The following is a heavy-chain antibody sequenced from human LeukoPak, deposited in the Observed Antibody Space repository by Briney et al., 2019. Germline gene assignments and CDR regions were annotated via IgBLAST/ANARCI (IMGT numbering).Heavy chain of an antibody. CDR2: ISYDGTNE. CDR3: AKDYRTSGSLFDY. J-gene: IGHJ4*02. D-gene: IGHD6-19*01. V-gene: IGHV3-30*18. Sequence: GGSLRLSCAASGFTFSSYAMSWVRQAPGKGLEWVAVISYDGTNEYYTDSVKGRFTISRDNSKNTLYPQMNSLTVEDTALYYCAKDYRTSGSLFDYWGQGTLVTVSS. CDR1: GFTFSSYA.